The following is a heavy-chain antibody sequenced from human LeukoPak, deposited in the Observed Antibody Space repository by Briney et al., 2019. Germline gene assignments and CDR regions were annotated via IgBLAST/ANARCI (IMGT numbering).Heavy chain of an antibody. CDR2: IYPSDSDP. CDR3: ASHDYGDYGTFKY. V-gene: IGHV5-51*01. D-gene: IGHD4-17*01. J-gene: IGHJ4*02. CDR1: GYTFINYW. Sequence: GESLKISCEGSGYTFINYWIGWVRQMPGKGLEWMVIIYPSDSDPRYSPSFRGQVTISADKSINTAYLQWSGLKASDTAMYYCASHDYGDYGTFKYWGQGTLVTVSS.